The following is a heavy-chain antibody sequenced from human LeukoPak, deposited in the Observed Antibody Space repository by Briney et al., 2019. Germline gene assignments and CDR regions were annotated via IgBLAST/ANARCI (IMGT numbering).Heavy chain of an antibody. D-gene: IGHD2-2*01. J-gene: IGHJ4*02. CDR2: IYSGGST. CDR1: GFTVSSNY. CDR3: ARVSIASTWGKFDY. V-gene: IGHV3-53*01. Sequence: GGSLRLSCAASGFTVSSNYMSWVRQAPGKGLEWVSVIYSGGSTYYADSVKGRFTISRDNSKNTLYLQMNSLRAEDTAVYYCARVSIASTWGKFDYWGQGTLVTVPS.